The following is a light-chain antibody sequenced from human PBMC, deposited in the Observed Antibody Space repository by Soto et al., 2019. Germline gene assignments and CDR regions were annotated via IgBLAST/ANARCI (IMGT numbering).Light chain of an antibody. Sequence: DIQMTQSPSSLSASVGDRVTITCRASESIARHLHWYQQKPGKAPKLLIYDASSLQNGVPSRFRGGGSGTDFTLTISNLQPEDFATYYCQQRYSTIAITVGQGTRLEIK. V-gene: IGKV1-39*01. CDR3: QQRYSTIAIT. CDR2: DAS. J-gene: IGKJ5*01. CDR1: ESIARH.